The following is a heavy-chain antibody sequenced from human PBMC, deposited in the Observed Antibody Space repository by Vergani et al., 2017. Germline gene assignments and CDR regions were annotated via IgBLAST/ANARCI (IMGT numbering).Heavy chain of an antibody. CDR1: GYSITSGYY. V-gene: IGHV4-38-2*01. CDR3: AVRPRVNLVGGEIVTKRTFDY. D-gene: IGHD3-10*01. Sequence: QVQLLESGPGLLKPSETLSLTCSVSGYSITSGYYWGWIRQPPGRGLEWIGSIYHTGSAYYNPSLKSRVTVSVDTSMNQVSLKLNSVTAADTAMYYCAVRPRVNLVGGEIVTKRTFDYWSQGSLVTVAS. CDR2: IYHTGSA. J-gene: IGHJ4*01.